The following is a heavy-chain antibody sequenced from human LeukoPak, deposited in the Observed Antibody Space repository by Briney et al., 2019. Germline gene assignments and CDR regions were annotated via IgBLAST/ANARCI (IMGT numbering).Heavy chain of an antibody. J-gene: IGHJ4*02. V-gene: IGHV3-64*01. CDR3: ARALYDTSGYYYGDFDY. D-gene: IGHD3-22*01. CDR2: INSHGSST. CDR1: GFTFSTYA. Sequence: GGSLRLSCAASGFTFSTYAMHWVRQAPGKGLEYVSAINSHGSSTYYANSVKGRFTISRDNSKNTLYLQMGSLIADDMAVYYCARALYDTSGYYYGDFDYWGQGTLVTVSS.